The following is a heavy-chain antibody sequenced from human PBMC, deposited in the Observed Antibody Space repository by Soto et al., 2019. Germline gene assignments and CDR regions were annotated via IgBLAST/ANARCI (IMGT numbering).Heavy chain of an antibody. CDR2: INRYGSST. J-gene: IGHJ3*02. CDR1: GFTFSSYW. V-gene: IGHV3-74*01. D-gene: IGHD3-22*01. Sequence: EVQLVESGGGLVQPGGSQRLSCEGSGFTFSSYWMHWVRQAPGKGLVWVSRINRYGSSTSYAGTVKGRFTISRDNAKNMVYLQMNSLRAEDTAVYYCARGGDSSYDDSGGYPAAFDIWGQGTMVTVSS. CDR3: ARGGDSSYDDSGGYPAAFDI.